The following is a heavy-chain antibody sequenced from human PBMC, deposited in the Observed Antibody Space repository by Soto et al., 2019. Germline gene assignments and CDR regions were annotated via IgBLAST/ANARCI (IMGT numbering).Heavy chain of an antibody. CDR2: ISAYNGNT. CDR3: ARVTMIVVVTESYYFDY. D-gene: IGHD3-22*01. Sequence: QVQLVQSGAEVKKPGASVKVSCKASGYTFTSYGISWVRQAPGQGLEWMGWISAYNGNTNYAQKLQGRVTMTTDTSTSTDYMELRSLRSDDTAVYYCARVTMIVVVTESYYFDYWGQGTLVTVSS. J-gene: IGHJ4*02. V-gene: IGHV1-18*01. CDR1: GYTFTSYG.